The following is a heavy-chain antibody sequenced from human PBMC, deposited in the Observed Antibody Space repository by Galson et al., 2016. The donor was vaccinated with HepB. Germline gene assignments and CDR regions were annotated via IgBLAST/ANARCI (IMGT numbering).Heavy chain of an antibody. V-gene: IGHV3-74*03. D-gene: IGHD6-13*01. J-gene: IGHJ4*02. Sequence: SLRLSCAVSRFMFRGFWIHWVRQVPGKAPVWVSRVSQDGITTAYADSVKGRFSISRDDAKQTVYLQMNSLRAEDTSMYYCATSSSWGPLAYWGQGTLVTVSS. CDR2: VSQDGITT. CDR3: ATSSSWGPLAY. CDR1: RFMFRGFW.